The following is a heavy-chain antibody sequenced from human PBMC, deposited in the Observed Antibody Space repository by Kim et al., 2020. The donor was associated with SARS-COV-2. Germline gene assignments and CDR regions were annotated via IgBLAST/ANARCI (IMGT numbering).Heavy chain of an antibody. Sequence: GGSLRHSCAASGFTFSSYGMHWVRQAPGKGLEWVAVIWYDGSNKYYADSVKGRFTISRDNSKNTLYLQMNSLRAEDTAVYYCARMVGSWYFDLWGRGTLVTVSS. CDR1: GFTFSSYG. J-gene: IGHJ2*01. V-gene: IGHV3-33*01. CDR3: ARMVGSWYFDL. CDR2: IWYDGSNK. D-gene: IGHD2-8*01.